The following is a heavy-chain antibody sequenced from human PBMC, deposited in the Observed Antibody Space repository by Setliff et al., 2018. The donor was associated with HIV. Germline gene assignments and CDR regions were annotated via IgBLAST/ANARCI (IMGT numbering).Heavy chain of an antibody. V-gene: IGHV1-2*02. Sequence: ASVKVSCKASGYTFTGYYMHWVRQAPGQGLEWMGWINPNSGGTNYAQKFQGMVTMTGDTSISTAYMELSRLRSDDTAVYYCARGSLLGYFDWLFPDWGQGTLFTVSS. D-gene: IGHD3-9*01. J-gene: IGHJ4*02. CDR2: INPNSGGT. CDR1: GYTFTGYY. CDR3: ARGSLLGYFDWLFPD.